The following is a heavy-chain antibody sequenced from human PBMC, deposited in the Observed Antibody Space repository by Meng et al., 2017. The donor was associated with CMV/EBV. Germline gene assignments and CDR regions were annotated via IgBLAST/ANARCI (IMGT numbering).Heavy chain of an antibody. CDR1: FSGDY. J-gene: IGHJ5*02. Sequence: FSGDYWSWIRQPPGKGLEWIGQINHSGTTNYNPSLKRRVTISVDTSKNQFSLKLSSVTAADTAVYYCARGVGYCSSTSCYPRFDPWGQGTLVTVSS. D-gene: IGHD2-2*01. V-gene: IGHV4-34*01. CDR3: ARGVGYCSSTSCYPRFDP. CDR2: INHSGTT.